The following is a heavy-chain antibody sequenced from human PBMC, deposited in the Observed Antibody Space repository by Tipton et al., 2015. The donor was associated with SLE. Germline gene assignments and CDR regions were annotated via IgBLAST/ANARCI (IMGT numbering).Heavy chain of an antibody. D-gene: IGHD3-22*01. CDR1: VASITSNY. CDR2: MYYSGSI. J-gene: IGHJ4*02. V-gene: IGHV4-59*01. Sequence: TLSLTCSVSVASITSNYWSWIRQSPGKGLEWIGYMYYSGSITYNPSLKSRVTISVDTSKNQFFLKLDSVTAADTAVYYCARVDNSGYYCFDDWGQGTLVTVSS. CDR3: ARVDNSGYYCFDD.